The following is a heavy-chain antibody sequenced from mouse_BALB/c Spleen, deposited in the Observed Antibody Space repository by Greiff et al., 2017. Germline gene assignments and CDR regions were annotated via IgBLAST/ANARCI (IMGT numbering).Heavy chain of an antibody. CDR1: GYTFTSYW. CDR3: ARGGDSSGYPRDAMDY. J-gene: IGHJ4*01. Sequence: QVHVKQPGAELVKPGASVKLSCKASGYTFTSYWMHWVKQRPGQGLEWIGEIDPSDSYTNYNQKFKGKATLTVDKSSSTAYMQLSSLTSEDSAVYYCARGGDSSGYPRDAMDYWGQGTSVTVSS. CDR2: IDPSDSYT. D-gene: IGHD3-2*01. V-gene: IGHV1-69*02.